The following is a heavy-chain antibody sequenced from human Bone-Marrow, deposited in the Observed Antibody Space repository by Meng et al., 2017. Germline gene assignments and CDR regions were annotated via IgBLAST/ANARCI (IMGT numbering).Heavy chain of an antibody. Sequence: SVKVSCKALGGIFSNYVIGWVRQAPGQGLEWMGGINAVFGTTNYAQKFQGRVTITTDESTSTVYMELTRLTSDDTAVYYCARVYCTNGVCYYYFDYWGQGTTVTVSS. CDR2: INAVFGTT. D-gene: IGHD2-8*01. J-gene: IGHJ4*03. CDR3: ARVYCTNGVCYYYFDY. V-gene: IGHV1-69*05. CDR1: GGIFSNYV.